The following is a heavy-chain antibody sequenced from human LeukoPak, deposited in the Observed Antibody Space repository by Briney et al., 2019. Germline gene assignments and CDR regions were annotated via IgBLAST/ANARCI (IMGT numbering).Heavy chain of an antibody. J-gene: IGHJ4*02. CDR3: VRDRELNY. CDR2: TYNSGST. Sequence: KPAETLSLTCTVPGGSISIYYWSWIRQPPGKGLEWLGYTYNSGSTLYNPSLKSRVTISVDTSRNEFSLRLTSVTAADAAVYYCVRDRELNYWGQGTLVTVSS. V-gene: IGHV4-59*01. D-gene: IGHD3-10*01. CDR1: GGSISIYY.